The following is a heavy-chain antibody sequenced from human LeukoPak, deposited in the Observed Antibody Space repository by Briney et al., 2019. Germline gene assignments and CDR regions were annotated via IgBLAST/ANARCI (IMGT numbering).Heavy chain of an antibody. CDR1: GGSISYYY. CDR2: IYYSGTT. CDR3: AREDPQTTVPEGMDV. D-gene: IGHD4-17*01. J-gene: IGHJ6*04. Sequence: PSETLSPTCTVSGGSISYYYWSWIRQSPGKGLEWIGYIYYSGTTNYNPSLKSRVTISVDTPKNQFSLQLRSVTAADTAVYYCAREDPQTTVPEGMDVWGEGTTVTVSS. V-gene: IGHV4-59*01.